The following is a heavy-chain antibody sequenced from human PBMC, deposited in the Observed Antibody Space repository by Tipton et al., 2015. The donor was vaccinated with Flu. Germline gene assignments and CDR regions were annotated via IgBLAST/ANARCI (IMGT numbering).Heavy chain of an antibody. D-gene: IGHD7-27*01. CDR2: IYYSGRT. Sequence: TLSLTCTVSGGSISKYYWIWIRQSPGKGLEYIGDIYYSGRTTYNPSLKSRVTISVDTSKNQFSLRLTSLTAADTALYYCARVSLGYFDFWGQGTLVTVSS. CDR3: ARVSLGYFDF. V-gene: IGHV4-59*01. CDR1: GGSISKYY. J-gene: IGHJ4*02.